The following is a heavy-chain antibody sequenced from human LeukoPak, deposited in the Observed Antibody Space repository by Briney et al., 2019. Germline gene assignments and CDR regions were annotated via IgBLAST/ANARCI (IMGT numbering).Heavy chain of an antibody. CDR1: GYTXTGYY. J-gene: IGHJ3*02. CDR3: AREGQDAFDI. Sequence: ASVKVSCKASGYTXTGYYMHRVRQAPGQGLEWMGWINPNSGDTHYAQKFQGRVTMTRDTSISTAYMELSRLRSDDTAVYYCAREGQDAFDIWGQGTMVTVSS. CDR2: INPNSGDT. V-gene: IGHV1-2*02.